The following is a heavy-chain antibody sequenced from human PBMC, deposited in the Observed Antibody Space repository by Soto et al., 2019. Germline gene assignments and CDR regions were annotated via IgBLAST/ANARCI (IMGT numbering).Heavy chain of an antibody. CDR1: GFTFESYG. J-gene: IGHJ6*03. CDR3: ARDRGDYVRDNFYYMDV. D-gene: IGHD3-10*02. Sequence: GGSLRLSCAASGFTFESYGMHWVRQAPGKGLEWVAVIWYDGSNKFYSDSVKGRFTVSRDNSKNTLYLQMNSLRVEDTAVYFCARDRGDYVRDNFYYMDVWGKGSTVTVSS. V-gene: IGHV3-33*01. CDR2: IWYDGSNK.